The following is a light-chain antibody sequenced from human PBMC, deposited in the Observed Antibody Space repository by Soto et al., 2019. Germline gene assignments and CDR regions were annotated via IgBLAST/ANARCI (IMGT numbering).Light chain of an antibody. CDR1: QRIDTN. Sequence: EILVTQSPATLSVSPGERATLSCRASQRIDTNLAWFQQKRGQAPRLLIYGPSTRATGVPARYRGSGSGTEFTLPISSLQSEESADYYSQQYHYWWTFGQGTKVEIK. V-gene: IGKV3-15*01. CDR3: QQYHYWWT. J-gene: IGKJ1*01. CDR2: GPS.